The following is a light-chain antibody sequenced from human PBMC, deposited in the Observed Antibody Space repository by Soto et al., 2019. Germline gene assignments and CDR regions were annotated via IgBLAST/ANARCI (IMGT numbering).Light chain of an antibody. V-gene: IGKV3-20*01. CDR2: GAS. J-gene: IGKJ1*01. CDR3: QHYGNSPT. Sequence: EIVLTQSPGTLSLSPGARATLSCRASQSVSSRYFAWYQQKPGQAPRLLMYGASTRVTGIPDRFSGSGSGTDFTLTISRLEPEDSAVYYCQHYGNSPTFGQGTKVEIK. CDR1: QSVSSRY.